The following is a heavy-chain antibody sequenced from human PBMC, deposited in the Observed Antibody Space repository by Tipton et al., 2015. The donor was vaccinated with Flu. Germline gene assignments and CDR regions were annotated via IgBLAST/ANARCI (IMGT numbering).Heavy chain of an antibody. CDR2: ISSSSSYI. V-gene: IGHV3-21*01. J-gene: IGHJ6*02. D-gene: IGHD3-10*01. CDR1: GFTFSSYS. Sequence: SLRLSCAASGFTFSSYSMNWVRQAPGKGLEWVSSISSSSSYIYYADSVKGRFTISRDNAKNSLYLQMNSLRAEDTAVYYCARDLEYYGSGNHYYYYYGMDVWGQGTTVTVSS. CDR3: ARDLEYYGSGNHYYYYYGMDV.